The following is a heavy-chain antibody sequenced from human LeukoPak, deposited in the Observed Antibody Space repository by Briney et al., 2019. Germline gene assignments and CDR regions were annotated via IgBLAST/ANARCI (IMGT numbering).Heavy chain of an antibody. V-gene: IGHV4-59*01. CDR2: IFYSGST. J-gene: IGHJ4*02. CDR3: ARIQPSGSFDY. CDR1: GGSMSSYY. Sequence: SGTLSLTCAVSGGSMSSYYWSWIRQPPGKGLEWIGYIFYSGSTDYNPSLRSRVTISVDTSKNQFSLKLTSVTAADTAVYYCARIQPSGSFDYWGQGTLVTVSS.